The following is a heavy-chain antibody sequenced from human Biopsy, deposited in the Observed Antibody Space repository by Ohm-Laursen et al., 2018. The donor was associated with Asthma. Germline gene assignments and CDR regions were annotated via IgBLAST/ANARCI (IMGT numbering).Heavy chain of an antibody. CDR1: GFTFSNYV. CDR3: ARDGPELPTELDY. D-gene: IGHD1-14*01. J-gene: IGHJ4*03. CDR2: ILFDGRKI. Sequence: SLRLSCAASGFTFSNYVMSWVRQAPGKGLEWVAQILFDGRKINYPDSVKGRFTISRDNSKNMVYLQMNSLRPEDTAVYYCARDGPELPTELDYWGQGTTVTVSP. V-gene: IGHV3-30*03.